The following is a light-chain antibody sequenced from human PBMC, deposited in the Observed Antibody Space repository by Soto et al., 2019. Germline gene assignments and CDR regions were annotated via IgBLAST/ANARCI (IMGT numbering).Light chain of an antibody. CDR2: RND. Sequence: VLTQPSSVSGTPGQGVTISCSGSISNIGNNYVYWFQQLPGTAPKVLSNRNDQRPSGVPDRFSGSKSGTSASLAISGLRSEDEADYYCAAWDDTVRSYVFGTGTKVTVL. V-gene: IGLV1-47*01. CDR1: ISNIGNNY. J-gene: IGLJ1*01. CDR3: AAWDDTVRSYV.